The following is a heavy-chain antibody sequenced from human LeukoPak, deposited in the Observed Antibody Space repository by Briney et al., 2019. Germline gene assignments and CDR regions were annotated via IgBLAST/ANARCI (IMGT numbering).Heavy chain of an antibody. V-gene: IGHV4-61*02. CDR1: GGSVSSGTYY. J-gene: IGHJ6*03. Sequence: RASETLSLTCTVSGGSVSSGTYYWSWIRQPAGKGLEWIGRIYTSGSTNYNPSLKTRVTISVDTSKNQVSLKLTSVTAADTAVYYCARGTAGYYYMDVWGKGTTVTVSS. CDR3: ARGTAGYYYMDV. CDR2: IYTSGST.